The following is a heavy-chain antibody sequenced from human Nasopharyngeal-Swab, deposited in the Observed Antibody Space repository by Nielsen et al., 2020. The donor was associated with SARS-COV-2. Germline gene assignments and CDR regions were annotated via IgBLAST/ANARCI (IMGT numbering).Heavy chain of an antibody. D-gene: IGHD3-3*01. V-gene: IGHV4-61*01. CDR2: IYYSGST. J-gene: IGHJ6*02. Sequence: GSLRLSCTVSGGSVSSGSYYWSWIRQPPGKGLEWIGRIYYSGSTYYNPSLKSRVTISVDTSKNQFSLKLSSVTAADTAVYYCARGATIFGVVAYGMDVWGQGTTVTVSS. CDR3: ARGATIFGVVAYGMDV. CDR1: GGSVSSGSYY.